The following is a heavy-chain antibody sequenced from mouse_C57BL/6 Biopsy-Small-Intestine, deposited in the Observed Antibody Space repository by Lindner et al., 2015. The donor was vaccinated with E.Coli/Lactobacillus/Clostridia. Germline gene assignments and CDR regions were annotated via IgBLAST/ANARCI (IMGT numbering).Heavy chain of an antibody. CDR2: INPNNGGT. Sequence: VQLQESGPELVKPGASVKMSCKASGYTFTDYNMHWVKQSHGKSLEWIGYINPNNGGTSYNQKFKGKATLTVNKSSSTAYMELRSLTSEYSAVYYCARAPYYGNYFDYWGQGTTLTVSS. CDR3: ARAPYYGNYFDY. CDR1: GYTFTDYN. J-gene: IGHJ2*01. D-gene: IGHD2-10*01. V-gene: IGHV1-22*01.